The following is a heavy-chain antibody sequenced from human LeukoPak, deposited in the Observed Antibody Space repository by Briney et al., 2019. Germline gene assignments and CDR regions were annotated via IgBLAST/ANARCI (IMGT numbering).Heavy chain of an antibody. CDR3: ARHGRHNFDY. V-gene: IGHV3-7*01. D-gene: IGHD5-24*01. CDR1: GLTFSNYW. Sequence: GGSLRLSCAAAGLTFSNYWMSWVRQDPGKGLEWVANIKEDGSEKYYGDSVRGRFTISRDNAKSSLNLQMSSLRADDTAVYYCARHGRHNFDYWGQGTLVTVSS. J-gene: IGHJ4*02. CDR2: IKEDGSEK.